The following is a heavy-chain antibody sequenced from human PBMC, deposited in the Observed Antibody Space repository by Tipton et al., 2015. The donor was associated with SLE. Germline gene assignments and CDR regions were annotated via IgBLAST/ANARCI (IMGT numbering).Heavy chain of an antibody. Sequence: TLSLTCTVSGGSISSSSYYWGWIRQPPGKGLEWIGYIYYSGSTNYNPSLKSRVTISINRSKNQFSLKLSSVTAADTAVYYCATDSRWHAFDIWGQGTMVTVSS. CDR3: ATDSRWHAFDI. V-gene: IGHV4-61*05. CDR1: GGSISSSSYY. CDR2: IYYSGST. J-gene: IGHJ3*02. D-gene: IGHD6-13*01.